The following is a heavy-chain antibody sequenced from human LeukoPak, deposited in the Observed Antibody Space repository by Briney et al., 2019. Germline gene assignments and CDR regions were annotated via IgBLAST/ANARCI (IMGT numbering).Heavy chain of an antibody. CDR3: ARDALGMLGVWYFDL. D-gene: IGHD3-10*02. V-gene: IGHV4-4*07. CDR2: IYNSGST. J-gene: IGHJ2*01. Sequence: PPETLSLTCNVSLGSISSYSWTWIRQPAGKGLEWIGRIYNSGSTNYDPSLESRVTMSVDTSKKQLSLKLSSVTAADTAVYYCARDALGMLGVWYFDLWGRGTLVTVSS. CDR1: LGSISSYS.